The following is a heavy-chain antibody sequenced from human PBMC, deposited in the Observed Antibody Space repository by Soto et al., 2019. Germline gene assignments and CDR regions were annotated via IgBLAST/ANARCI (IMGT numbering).Heavy chain of an antibody. CDR2: IRGSGGNA. Sequence: EVQLLESGGGLVQPGGSLRLSCAASGFTFSSYAMSWVRQAPGKGLEWVSTIRGSGGNAYYADSAKGRFSIYRDNSKNTLRLQMNSLRADDTAVYYCAKDGASGSYPPYYYFGMDVWGQGTTVTVSS. CDR1: GFTFSSYA. CDR3: AKDGASGSYPPYYYFGMDV. J-gene: IGHJ6*02. D-gene: IGHD1-26*01. V-gene: IGHV3-23*01.